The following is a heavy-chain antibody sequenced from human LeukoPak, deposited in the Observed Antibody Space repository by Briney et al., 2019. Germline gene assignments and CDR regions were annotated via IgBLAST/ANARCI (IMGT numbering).Heavy chain of an antibody. Sequence: PGGSLRLSCVASGFGFSSYWMYWVRQAPGKGLEWVANIKQDGSEKYYVDSVKGRFTISRDNAKNSLYLQMNSLRAEDTAVYYCASSIFRFLEWCPSYWGQGTLVTVSS. CDR2: IKQDGSEK. D-gene: IGHD3-3*01. CDR3: ASSIFRFLEWCPSY. V-gene: IGHV3-7*01. CDR1: GFGFSSYW. J-gene: IGHJ4*02.